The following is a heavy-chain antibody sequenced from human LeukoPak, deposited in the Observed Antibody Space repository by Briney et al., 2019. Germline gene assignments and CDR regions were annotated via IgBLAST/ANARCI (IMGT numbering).Heavy chain of an antibody. V-gene: IGHV1-18*01. D-gene: IGHD2-15*01. CDR3: ARVVGGYCSGGSCYPYFDY. Sequence: GASVKVSCKASGYTFTSYGISWVRQAPGQGLEWMGWISTYNGNTNYAQKLQGRVTMTTDTSTSTAYMELSRLRSDDTAVYYCARVVGGYCSGGSCYPYFDYWGQGTLVTVSS. CDR2: ISTYNGNT. CDR1: GYTFTSYG. J-gene: IGHJ4*02.